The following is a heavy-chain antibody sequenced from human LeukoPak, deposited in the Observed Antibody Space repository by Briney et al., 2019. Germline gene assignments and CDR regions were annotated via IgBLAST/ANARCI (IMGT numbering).Heavy chain of an antibody. CDR3: ARGGTSDPHFDY. Sequence: PGGSLRLSCAASGFTFSSYEMNWVRQAPGKGLEWVSYISSSGSTIYYADSVKGRFTISRDNAKNSLSLQMNSLRAEDTAVYYCARGGTSDPHFDYWGQGTLVTVSS. CDR1: GFTFSSYE. J-gene: IGHJ4*02. D-gene: IGHD1/OR15-1a*01. V-gene: IGHV3-48*03. CDR2: ISSSGSTI.